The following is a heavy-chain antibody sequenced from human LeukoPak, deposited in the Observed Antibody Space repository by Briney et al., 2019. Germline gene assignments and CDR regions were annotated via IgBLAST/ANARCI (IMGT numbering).Heavy chain of an antibody. D-gene: IGHD3-22*01. CDR3: ARDSSGYRDTYYFDY. V-gene: IGHV3-53*01. CDR1: GFTVSSNY. Sequence: PGGSLRLSCAASGFTVSSNYMRWVRQAPGKGLEWVSVIYSGGSTYYADSVKGRFTISRDNSKNTLYLQMNSLRAEDTAVYYCARDSSGYRDTYYFDYWGQGTLVTVSS. J-gene: IGHJ4*02. CDR2: IYSGGST.